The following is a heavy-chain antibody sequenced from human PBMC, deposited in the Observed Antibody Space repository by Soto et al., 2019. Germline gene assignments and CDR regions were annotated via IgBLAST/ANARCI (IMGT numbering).Heavy chain of an antibody. Sequence: GGSLRLSCAASGFTFSSYSMNWVRQAPGKGLEWVSSISSSSSYIYYADSVKGRFTISRDNAKNSLYLQMNSLRAEDTAVYYCARDLTIVGARVFDYWGQGTLVTVSS. V-gene: IGHV3-21*01. CDR2: ISSSSSYI. CDR1: GFTFSSYS. J-gene: IGHJ4*02. CDR3: ARDLTIVGARVFDY. D-gene: IGHD1-26*01.